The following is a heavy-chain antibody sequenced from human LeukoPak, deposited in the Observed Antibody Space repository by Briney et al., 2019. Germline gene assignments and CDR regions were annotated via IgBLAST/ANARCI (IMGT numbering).Heavy chain of an antibody. CDR1: GFTFSSYW. CDR3: AREGAYYDSSGYYYYYYMDV. CDR2: INSDGSST. Sequence: PGGSLRLSCAASGFTFSSYWMHWVRQAPGKGLVWVSRINSDGSSTSYADSVKGRFTISRDNAKNTLYLQMNSLRAEDTAVYYCAREGAYYDSSGYYYYYYMDVWGKGTTVTVSS. V-gene: IGHV3-74*01. J-gene: IGHJ6*03. D-gene: IGHD3-22*01.